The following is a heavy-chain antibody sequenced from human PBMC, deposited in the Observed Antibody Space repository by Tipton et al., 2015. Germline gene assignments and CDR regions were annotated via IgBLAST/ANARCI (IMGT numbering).Heavy chain of an antibody. V-gene: IGHV4-39*07. CDR2: ISYTDGA. CDR3: ARDLEHGMDV. J-gene: IGHJ6*02. D-gene: IGHD5-24*01. Sequence: GLVKPSETLSLTCTVFGGSMSRSSYYWGWIRQPPGKGLEWIGYISYTDGAHYNPALKSRVTISVDTSKNQFSLTLNSVAAADTAVYYCARDLEHGMDVWGHGTTVTVSS. CDR1: GGSMSRSSYY.